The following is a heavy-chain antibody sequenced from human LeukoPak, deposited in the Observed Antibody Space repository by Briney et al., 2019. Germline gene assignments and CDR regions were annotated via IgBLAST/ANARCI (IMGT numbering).Heavy chain of an antibody. CDR1: GFIFRDYY. CDR3: ARDYLWGSSNGY. V-gene: IGHV3-11*04. D-gene: IGHD3-16*01. J-gene: IGHJ4*02. Sequence: GGSLRLSCAASGFIFRDYYMSWIRQAPGKGLEWVSYISHSSSTIYYADSVRGRFTISRDNAKSSLYLQMNSLRVEDTAVYFCARDYLWGSSNGYWGQGTLVTVSS. CDR2: ISHSSSTI.